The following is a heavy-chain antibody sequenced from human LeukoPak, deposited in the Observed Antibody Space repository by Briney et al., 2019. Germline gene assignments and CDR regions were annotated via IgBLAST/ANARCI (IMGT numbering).Heavy chain of an antibody. CDR3: ARSYGSGSHPPVY. V-gene: IGHV4-38-2*02. CDR1: GYSISSGYY. J-gene: IGHJ4*02. D-gene: IGHD3-10*01. CDR2: IYHSGST. Sequence: SETLSLTCTVSGYSISSGYYWGWIRQPPGKGLEWIGSIYHSGSTYYNPSLKSRVTISVDTSKNQFSLKLSSVTAADTAVYYCARSYGSGSHPPVYWGQGTLVTVSS.